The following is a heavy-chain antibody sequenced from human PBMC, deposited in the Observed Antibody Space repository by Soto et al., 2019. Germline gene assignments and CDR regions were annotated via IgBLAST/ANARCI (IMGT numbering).Heavy chain of an antibody. CDR2: INAGNGNT. D-gene: IGHD3-10*01. CDR3: ARDPIYGSRHEYVPYYFDY. CDR1: GYTFTSYA. Sequence: GASVKVSCKASGYTFTSYAMHWVRQAPGQRLEWMGWINAGNGNTKYSQKFQGRVTITRDTSASTAYMELSSLRSEDTAVYYCARDPIYGSRHEYVPYYFDYWGQGTLVTVSS. V-gene: IGHV1-3*01. J-gene: IGHJ4*02.